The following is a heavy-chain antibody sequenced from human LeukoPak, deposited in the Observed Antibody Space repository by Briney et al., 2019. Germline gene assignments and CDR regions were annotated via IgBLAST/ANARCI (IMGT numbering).Heavy chain of an antibody. V-gene: IGHV4-34*01. J-gene: IGHJ4*02. Sequence: SETLSLTCAVYGGSFSGYYWSWIRQPPGKGLEWIGSIYHSGSTYYNPSLKSRVTISADTSKNQFSLKLSSVTAADTAVYYCARGSLFGEYDYWGQGTLVTVSS. CDR2: IYHSGST. CDR1: GGSFSGYY. CDR3: ARGSLFGEYDY. D-gene: IGHD3-10*01.